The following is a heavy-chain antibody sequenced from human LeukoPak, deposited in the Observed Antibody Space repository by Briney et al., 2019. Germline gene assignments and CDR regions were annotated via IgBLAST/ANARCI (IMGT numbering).Heavy chain of an antibody. CDR2: IIPIFGTA. D-gene: IGHD3-3*02. CDR3: ARAREATFLPAQYYFDY. Sequence: SVKVSCKASGGTFSSYAISWVRQAPGQRLEWMGGIIPIFGTANYAQKFQGRVTITTDESTSTAYMELSSLRSEDTAVYYCARAREATFLPAQYYFDYWGQGTLVTVSS. J-gene: IGHJ4*02. V-gene: IGHV1-69*05. CDR1: GGTFSSYA.